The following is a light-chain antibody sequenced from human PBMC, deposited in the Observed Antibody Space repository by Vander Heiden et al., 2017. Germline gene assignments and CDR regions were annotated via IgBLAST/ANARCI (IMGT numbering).Light chain of an antibody. CDR1: TSNIGSNK. V-gene: IGLV1-44*01. CDR2: TNN. Sequence: SVLTQPPSASGTPGQRHTISCSGSTSNIGSNKVNWYQHLPGAAPKLLIYTNNQRPSGVPYRFSGSKSGSSASLAISGLQADDESDFYCASWDDTVRAVVFGGGTKVTVL. J-gene: IGLJ2*01. CDR3: ASWDDTVRAVV.